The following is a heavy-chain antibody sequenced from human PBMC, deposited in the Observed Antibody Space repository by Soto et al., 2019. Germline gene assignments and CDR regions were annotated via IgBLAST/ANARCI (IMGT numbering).Heavy chain of an antibody. CDR3: ARGGEVGATGSYYYYGMDV. D-gene: IGHD1-26*01. J-gene: IGHJ6*02. V-gene: IGHV3-13*05. CDR1: GFTFSSYD. Sequence: GSLRLSCAASGFTFSSYDMHWVRQATGKGLEWVSAIGTAGDPYYPGSVKGRFTISRENAKNSLYLQMNSLRAGDTAVYYCARGGEVGATGSYYYYGMDVWGQGTTVTVSS. CDR2: IGTAGDP.